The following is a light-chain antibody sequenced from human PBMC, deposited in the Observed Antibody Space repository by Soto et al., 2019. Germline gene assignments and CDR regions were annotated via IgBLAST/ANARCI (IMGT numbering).Light chain of an antibody. Sequence: QSVLTQSASVSGSPGQSITISCTGTSSDVGNYNLVSWYQQLPGKAPKLMIYEGSKRPSGVSNRVSGSKSGNTASLTIYGLQSEYQADYNCCSYAGRSTEVFGGGTELTVL. CDR1: SSDVGNYNL. V-gene: IGLV2-23*01. CDR3: CSYAGRSTEV. CDR2: EGS. J-gene: IGLJ3*02.